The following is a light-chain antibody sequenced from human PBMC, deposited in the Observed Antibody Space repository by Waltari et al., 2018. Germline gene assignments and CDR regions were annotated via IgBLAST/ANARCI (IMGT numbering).Light chain of an antibody. CDR1: QSVSSN. CDR2: EAS. CDR3: QQYNTWPPIT. V-gene: IGKV3-15*01. J-gene: IGKJ5*01. Sequence: EIVMTQSPATLSVSPRVRATLSCRASQSVSSNLAWYQQKPGQTPRLLIYEASTRPTGIPARFSGSGSGTEFTLSISSLQSEDFAVYYCQQYNTWPPITFGQGTRLEIK.